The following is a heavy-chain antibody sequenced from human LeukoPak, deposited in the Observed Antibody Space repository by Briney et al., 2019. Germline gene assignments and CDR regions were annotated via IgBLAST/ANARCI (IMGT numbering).Heavy chain of an antibody. Sequence: GGSLRLSCAASGFTFSSYAMSWVRQAPGKGLEWVSAIRDSGSSTHYADSVKGRFTTSRDNSKNTLFLQMNSLRAEDTAIYYCAKYGPQDSGSSHFDYWGQGALATVSS. CDR3: AKYGPQDSGSSHFDY. V-gene: IGHV3-23*01. D-gene: IGHD1-26*01. CDR1: GFTFSSYA. CDR2: IRDSGSST. J-gene: IGHJ4*02.